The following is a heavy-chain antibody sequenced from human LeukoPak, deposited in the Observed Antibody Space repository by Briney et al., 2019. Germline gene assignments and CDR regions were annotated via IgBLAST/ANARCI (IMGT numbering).Heavy chain of an antibody. CDR1: GFTFSSYC. CDR2: INSDGSST. J-gene: IGHJ4*02. V-gene: IGHV3-74*01. D-gene: IGHD3-10*01. CDR3: ARPRSGSYYYDPSFDY. Sequence: GGSLSLSCAASGFTFSSYCMHWVRQAPGKGLVWVSRINSDGSSTSYADSVKGRFTISRHNAKNTLYLQMNSLRAEDTAVYYCARPRSGSYYYDPSFDYWGQGTLVTVSS.